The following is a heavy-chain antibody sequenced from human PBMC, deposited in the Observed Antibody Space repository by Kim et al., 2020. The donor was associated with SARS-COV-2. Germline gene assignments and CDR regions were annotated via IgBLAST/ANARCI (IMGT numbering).Heavy chain of an antibody. D-gene: IGHD6-6*01. CDR3: AKVGVRRDSSSPPSNFDY. CDR1: GFTFSSYA. V-gene: IGHV3-23*01. Sequence: GGSLRLSCAASGFTFSSYAMSWVRQAPGKGLEWVSAISGSGGSTYYADSVKGRFTISRDNSKNTLYLQMNSLRAEDTAVYYCAKVGVRRDSSSPPSNFDYWGEGTLVTVSS. J-gene: IGHJ4*02. CDR2: ISGSGGST.